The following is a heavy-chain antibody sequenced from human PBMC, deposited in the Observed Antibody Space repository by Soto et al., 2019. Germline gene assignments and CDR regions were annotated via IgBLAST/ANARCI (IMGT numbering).Heavy chain of an antibody. J-gene: IGHJ4*02. CDR2: INPNSGGT. Sequence: ASVKVSCKASGYTFTGYYMHWVRQAPGQGLEWMGWINPNSGGTNYAQKFQGRVTMTRDTSISTAYMELSRLRSDDTAVYYCARDPYSYDSSGLDYWGQGTLVTVSS. CDR1: GYTFTGYY. CDR3: ARDPYSYDSSGLDY. V-gene: IGHV1-2*02. D-gene: IGHD3-22*01.